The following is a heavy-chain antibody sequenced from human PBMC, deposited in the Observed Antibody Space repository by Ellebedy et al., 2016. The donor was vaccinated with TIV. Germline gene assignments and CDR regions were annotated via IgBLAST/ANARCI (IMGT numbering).Heavy chain of an antibody. CDR2: IYSGGST. Sequence: GGSLRLXXAASGFTVSSNYMSWVRQAPGKGLEWVSVIYSGGSTYYADSVKGRFTISRDNSKNTLYLQMNSLRAEDTAVYYCARGGYYDKSLPFDYWGQGTLVTVSS. CDR1: GFTVSSNY. J-gene: IGHJ4*02. V-gene: IGHV3-53*01. D-gene: IGHD3-22*01. CDR3: ARGGYYDKSLPFDY.